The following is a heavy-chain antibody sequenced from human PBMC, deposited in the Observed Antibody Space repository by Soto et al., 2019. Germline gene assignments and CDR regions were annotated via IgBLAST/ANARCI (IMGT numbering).Heavy chain of an antibody. D-gene: IGHD6-19*01. CDR3: ARDLGPQQWVDY. CDR1: GGSISSYY. V-gene: IGHV4-59*01. CDR2: IYYSGST. J-gene: IGHJ4*02. Sequence: PSETLSLTCTVSGGSISSYYWSWIRQPPGKGLEWIGYIYYSGSTNYNPSLKSRVTISVDTSKNQFSLKLSSVTAVDTAVYYCARDLGPQQWVDYWGQGTLVTVSS.